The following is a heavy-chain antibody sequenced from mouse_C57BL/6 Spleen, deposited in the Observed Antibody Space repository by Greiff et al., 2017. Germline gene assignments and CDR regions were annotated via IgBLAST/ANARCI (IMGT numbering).Heavy chain of an antibody. CDR2: IHPYSGST. Sequence: QVQLQQPGAELVKPGASVKLSCKASGYTFTSYWMHWVKQRPVQGLEWIGMIHPYSGSTNYNEKFKNKATLTVDKSSSTAYMQLSSLTSEDSAVYYCARDYSNLKYYDMDDWGQGTSVTVSS. CDR1: GYTFTSYW. J-gene: IGHJ4*01. V-gene: IGHV1-64*01. D-gene: IGHD2-5*01. CDR3: ARDYSNLKYYDMDD.